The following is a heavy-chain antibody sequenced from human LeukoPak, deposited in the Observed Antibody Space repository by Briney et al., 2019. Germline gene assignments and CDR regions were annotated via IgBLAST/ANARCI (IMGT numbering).Heavy chain of an antibody. CDR1: GFTFGGSA. CDR3: TSIRPLWSGWHWFDP. J-gene: IGHJ5*02. CDR2: IKSKANSYAT. V-gene: IGHV3-73*01. D-gene: IGHD3-3*01. Sequence: GGSLRLSCAASGFTFGGSAMHWVRQASGKGLEWVGRIKSKANSYATAYAASVKGRFTISRDDSKNTAYLQMNSLKTEDTAVYYCTSIRPLWSGWHWFDPWGQGTLVTVSS.